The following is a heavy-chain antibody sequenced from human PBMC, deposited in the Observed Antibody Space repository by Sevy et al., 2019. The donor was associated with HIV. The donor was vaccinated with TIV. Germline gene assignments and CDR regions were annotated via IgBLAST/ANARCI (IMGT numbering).Heavy chain of an antibody. J-gene: IGHJ4*02. D-gene: IGHD2-8*01. CDR1: GFTFSKYS. CDR3: AREGCTKPHDC. V-gene: IGHV3-23*01. CDR2: LSFGCGEI. Sequence: GGSLRLSCAASGFTFSKYSMSWVRQPPGKGLEWVSTLSFGCGEINYADSVKGRFTISRDNSKSSVYLQMNNLRPEDTAVYYCAREGCTKPHDCWGQGTLVTVSS.